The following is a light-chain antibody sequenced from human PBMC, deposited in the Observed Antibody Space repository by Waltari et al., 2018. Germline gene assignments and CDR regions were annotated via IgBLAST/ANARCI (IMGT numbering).Light chain of an antibody. CDR3: QQANSFPIT. V-gene: IGKV1-12*01. J-gene: IGKJ5*01. Sequence: DIQMTQSPSSVSASVGDRVTLTCRASEDIRTWIAWYQQKPGKAPKVLIYAAYSLQSGVPSRFSGSGSGTDFTLTISSLQPEDFATYYCQQANSFPITFGQGTRLEIK. CDR1: EDIRTW. CDR2: AAY.